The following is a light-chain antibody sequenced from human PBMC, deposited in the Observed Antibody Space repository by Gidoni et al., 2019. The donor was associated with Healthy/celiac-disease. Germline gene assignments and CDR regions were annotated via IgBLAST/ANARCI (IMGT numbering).Light chain of an antibody. V-gene: IGKV1-5*03. CDR2: KAS. J-gene: IGKJ2*01. Sequence: DIQMTQYPSTLSASVGDRVTITCRARQSISSWLAWYQQKPGKAPKLLIYKASSLESGVPARFSGSGSGTEFTLTISSLQPDDFATYYCQQYNSYPYTFXQXTKLEIK. CDR3: QQYNSYPYT. CDR1: QSISSW.